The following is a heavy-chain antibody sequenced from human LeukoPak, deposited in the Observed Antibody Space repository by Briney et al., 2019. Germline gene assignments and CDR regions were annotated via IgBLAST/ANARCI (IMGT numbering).Heavy chain of an antibody. CDR3: ARGEDSSGSSDY. V-gene: IGHV3-21*01. J-gene: IGHJ4*02. D-gene: IGHD6-19*01. CDR1: GFTFSSYS. Sequence: GWSLRLSCAASGFTFSSYSMNWVRQAPGKGLEWVSSISSSSSYIYYADSVKGRFTISRDNAKNSLYLQMNSLRAEDTAVYYCARGEDSSGSSDYWGQGTLVTVSS. CDR2: ISSSSSYI.